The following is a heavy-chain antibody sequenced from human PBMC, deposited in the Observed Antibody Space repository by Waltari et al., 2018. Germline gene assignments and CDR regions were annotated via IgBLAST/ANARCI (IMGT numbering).Heavy chain of an antibody. Sequence: QVQLQESGPGLVKPSETLSLTCTVSGGSISSFYWSWVRQSAGKGLEWIGRMYTTGSINYNPSLKSRVAMSVETAKNQFSLKLRSVTVADTAVYYCARDQISLLMTTVTTSNWYFDLWGRGTLVTVSS. CDR2: MYTTGSI. J-gene: IGHJ2*01. D-gene: IGHD4-4*01. CDR3: ARDQISLLMTTVTTSNWYFDL. V-gene: IGHV4-4*07. CDR1: GGSISSFY.